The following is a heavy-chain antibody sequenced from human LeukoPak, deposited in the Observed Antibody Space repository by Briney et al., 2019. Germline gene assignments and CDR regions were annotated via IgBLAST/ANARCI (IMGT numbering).Heavy chain of an antibody. J-gene: IGHJ3*02. CDR1: GFTFSSYS. CDR2: ISSSSSTI. V-gene: IGHV3-48*01. D-gene: IGHD1-7*01. CDR3: ARESQNFYFDI. Sequence: QAGGSLRLSCAASGFTFSSYSMNWVRQAPGKGLEWVSYISSSSSTIYYADSVKGRFTISRDNAKNSLYLQMNSLRAEDTAVYYCARESQNFYFDIWGQGTMVTVSS.